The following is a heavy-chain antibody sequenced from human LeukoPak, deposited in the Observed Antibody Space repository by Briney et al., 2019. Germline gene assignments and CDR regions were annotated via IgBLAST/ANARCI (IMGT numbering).Heavy chain of an antibody. Sequence: PGGSLRLSCAASGFTFSSYAMHWVRQAPGKWLEWVAVISYDGSNKYYADSVKGRFTISRDNSKNTLYLQMNSLRAEDTAVYYCARSTKPLSLWFGELNLAYWGQGTLVTVSS. CDR1: GFTFSSYA. D-gene: IGHD3-10*01. V-gene: IGHV3-30-3*01. J-gene: IGHJ4*02. CDR3: ARSTKPLSLWFGELNLAY. CDR2: ISYDGSNK.